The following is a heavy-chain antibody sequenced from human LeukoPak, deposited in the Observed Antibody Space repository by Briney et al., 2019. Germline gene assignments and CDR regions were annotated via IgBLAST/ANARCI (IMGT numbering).Heavy chain of an antibody. D-gene: IGHD6-19*01. CDR3: AKGPRIAVAGIDY. J-gene: IGHJ4*02. V-gene: IGHV3-30*18. CDR2: ISYDGSNK. CDR1: GFTFSSYG. Sequence: GRSLKLSCAASGFTFSSYGMHWVRQAPGKGLEWVAVISYDGSNKYYADSVKGRFTISRDNSKNTLYLQMNSLRAEDTAVYYCAKGPRIAVAGIDYWGQGTLVTVSS.